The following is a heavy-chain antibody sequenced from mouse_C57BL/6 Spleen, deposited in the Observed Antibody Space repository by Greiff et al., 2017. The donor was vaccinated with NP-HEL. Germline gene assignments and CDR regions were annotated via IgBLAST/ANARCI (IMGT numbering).Heavy chain of an antibody. V-gene: IGHV1-61*01. CDR1: GYTFTSYW. CDR2: IYPSDSET. CDR3: ARDYYDYDVFYWGFDV. D-gene: IGHD2-4*01. J-gene: IGHJ1*03. Sequence: QVQLQQPGAELVRPGSSVKLSCKASGYTFTSYWMAWVKQRPGQGLEWIGNIYPSDSETHYNQKFKDKATLTVDKSSTTAYIQLRSLTSEDSAVYYCARDYYDYDVFYWGFDVWGTGTTVTVSS.